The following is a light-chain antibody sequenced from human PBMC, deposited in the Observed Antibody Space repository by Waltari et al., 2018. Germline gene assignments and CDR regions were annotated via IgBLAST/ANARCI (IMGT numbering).Light chain of an antibody. CDR1: QSVGMY. Sequence: EIVLTQSPGTLSLSPGDRATLSCRASQSVGMYLAWYQQKPGQAPRLLIYDASTRANGIPDRFSGSGSGTDFSLTISRLESEDFAVYYCQKYVNLPATFGQGTKVEIK. CDR3: QKYVNLPAT. CDR2: DAS. V-gene: IGKV3-20*01. J-gene: IGKJ1*01.